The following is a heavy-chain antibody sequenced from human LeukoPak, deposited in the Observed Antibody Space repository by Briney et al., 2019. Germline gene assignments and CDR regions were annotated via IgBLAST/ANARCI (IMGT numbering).Heavy chain of an antibody. D-gene: IGHD3-3*01. V-gene: IGHV4-59*08. J-gene: IGHJ6*02. Sequence: PSETLSLTCTVSGGSISSYYWSWIRQPPGKGLEWIGYIYYSGSTNYNPSLKSRVTISVDTSKNQFSLKLSSVTAADTAVYYCARHKRWRFLEWSYYYGMDVWGQGTTVTVSS. CDR3: ARHKRWRFLEWSYYYGMDV. CDR1: GGSISSYY. CDR2: IYYSGST.